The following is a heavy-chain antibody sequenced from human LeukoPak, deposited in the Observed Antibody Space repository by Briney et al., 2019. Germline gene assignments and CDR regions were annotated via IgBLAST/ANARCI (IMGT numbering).Heavy chain of an antibody. CDR3: AKTAVAGTYIDY. D-gene: IGHD6-19*01. Sequence: GGSLRLSCAAAGFTFSNAWMSWVRQAPGKGLEWVAFIRYDGSNKYYADSVQGRFTISRDNSKNTVYLQMNSLRAEDTAVYYCAKTAVAGTYIDYWGQGTLVTVSS. V-gene: IGHV3-30*02. CDR1: GFTFSNAW. J-gene: IGHJ4*02. CDR2: IRYDGSNK.